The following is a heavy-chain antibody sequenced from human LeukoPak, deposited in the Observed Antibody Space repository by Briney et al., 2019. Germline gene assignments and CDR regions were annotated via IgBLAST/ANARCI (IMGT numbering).Heavy chain of an antibody. J-gene: IGHJ4*02. CDR1: GYTFTGYY. D-gene: IGHD3-10*01. CDR2: INPNSGGT. V-gene: IGHV1-2*06. CDR3: ARARSLWFGGHTNYYFDY. Sequence: ASVKVSCKASGYTFTGYYMHWVRQAPGQGLEWMGRINPNSGGTNYAQKFQGRVTMTRDTSISTAYMELSRLRSDDTAVYYCARARSLWFGGHTNYYFDYWGQGTLVTVSS.